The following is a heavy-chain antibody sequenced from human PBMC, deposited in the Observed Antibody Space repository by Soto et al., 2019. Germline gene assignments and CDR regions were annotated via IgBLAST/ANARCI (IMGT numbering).Heavy chain of an antibody. Sequence: QVQLVQSGAEVKKPGSSVKVSCKASGGTFSSYTISWVRQAPGQGLEWMGRIIPILGIANYAQKFQGRVTITADKSTSTAYMELSSLRSEDTAVYYCAREDHDSWINSEVFDYWGQGTLVTVSS. V-gene: IGHV1-69*08. CDR2: IIPILGIA. CDR1: GGTFSSYT. D-gene: IGHD3-16*01. CDR3: AREDHDSWINSEVFDY. J-gene: IGHJ4*02.